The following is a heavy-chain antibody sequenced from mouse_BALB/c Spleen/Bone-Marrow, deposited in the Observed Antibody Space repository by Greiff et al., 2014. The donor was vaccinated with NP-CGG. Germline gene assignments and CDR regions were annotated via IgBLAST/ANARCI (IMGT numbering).Heavy chain of an antibody. J-gene: IGHJ3*01. CDR1: GYTFTSYY. CDR3: TRGTAWFAY. D-gene: IGHD3-3*01. Sequence: QVQLQQPGAELVKPGASVKLSCKASGYTFTSYYMYWVKQRPGQGLEWIGGINPSNGGTNFNEKFRSKATLTVDKSSSTAYMQLSSLTSEDSAVYYCTRGTAWFAYWGQGTLVTVSA. CDR2: INPSNGGT. V-gene: IGHV1S16*01.